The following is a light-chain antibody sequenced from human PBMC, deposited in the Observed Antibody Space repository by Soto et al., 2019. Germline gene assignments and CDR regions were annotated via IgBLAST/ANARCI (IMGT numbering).Light chain of an antibody. CDR3: QQSYSPLST. Sequence: DIQMTKPPSSLSASVGDRVTITCRASESNYSSLNWYHQKPGKAPKLLIYAAYDWQSGVPSRFRGSRSWIDVTLSISILQPEEFANYYFQQSYSPLSTFGQGTKL. CDR1: ESNYSS. V-gene: IGKV1-39*01. CDR2: AAY. J-gene: IGKJ2*01.